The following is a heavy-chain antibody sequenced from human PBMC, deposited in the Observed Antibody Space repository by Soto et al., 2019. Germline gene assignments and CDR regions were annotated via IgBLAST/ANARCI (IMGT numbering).Heavy chain of an antibody. J-gene: IGHJ3*02. V-gene: IGHV4-39*01. CDR1: GCFISSSSYY. CDR2: IYYSGST. D-gene: IGHD3-22*01. CDR3: ARLSYDSSGYYYVGGFAFDI. Sequence: ETLSLTCNVSGCFISSSSYYWVWIRQPTGKGLEWSGSIYYSGSTYYNTSLKSRVTISVDTSKNQFSLKLSSVTAADTAVYYCARLSYDSSGYYYVGGFAFDIWGQGTMVT.